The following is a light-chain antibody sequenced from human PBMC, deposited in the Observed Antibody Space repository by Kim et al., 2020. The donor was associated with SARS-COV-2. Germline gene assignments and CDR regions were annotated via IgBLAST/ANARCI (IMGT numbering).Light chain of an antibody. J-gene: IGKJ4*01. Sequence: DIQMTQSPSSLSASLGDRVTITCRASQSISSYLNWYQQKVGKAPKLLIYDASTLQSGVPSRFSGSGSGTDFTLTISSLQPEDFATYFCQQSYSAPLTFGGGTKVDIK. CDR2: DAS. CDR3: QQSYSAPLT. V-gene: IGKV1-39*01. CDR1: QSISSY.